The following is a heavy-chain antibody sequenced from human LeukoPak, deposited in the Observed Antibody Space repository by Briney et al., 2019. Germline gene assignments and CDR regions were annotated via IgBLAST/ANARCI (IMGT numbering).Heavy chain of an antibody. D-gene: IGHD6-13*01. Sequence: AGGSLRLSCAASGFTFRNYAMTWVRQAPGKGLEWVSVIYSGGSTYYADSVKGRFTISRDNSKNTLYLQMNSLRAEDTAVYYCARDEGQLVHWGQGTLVTVSS. J-gene: IGHJ5*02. V-gene: IGHV3-66*01. CDR3: ARDEGQLVH. CDR2: IYSGGST. CDR1: GFTFRNYA.